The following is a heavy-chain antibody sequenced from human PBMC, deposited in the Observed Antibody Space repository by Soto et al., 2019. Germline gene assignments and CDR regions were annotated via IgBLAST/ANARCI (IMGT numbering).Heavy chain of an antibody. J-gene: IGHJ6*02. CDR2: ISSSGSTI. Sequence: GGSLRLSCAASGFTFSSYEMNWVRQAPGKGLEWVSYISSSGSTIYYADSVKGRFTISRDNAKNSLYLQMNSLRAEDTAVYYCARDDYGDYCMDVWGQGTTVTVSS. D-gene: IGHD4-17*01. CDR1: GFTFSSYE. CDR3: ARDDYGDYCMDV. V-gene: IGHV3-48*03.